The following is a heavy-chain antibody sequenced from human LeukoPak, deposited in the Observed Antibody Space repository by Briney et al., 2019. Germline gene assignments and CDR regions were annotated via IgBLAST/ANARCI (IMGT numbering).Heavy chain of an antibody. Sequence: PGGSLRLSCAASGITFSDYYMSWIRQAPGKGLECVSYISSSSSYTNYADSVKGRFTISRDNAKNSLYLQMNSLRAEDTAVYYCARSPCIAAAGSYFDYWGQGTLVTVSS. CDR2: ISSSSSYT. V-gene: IGHV3-11*06. D-gene: IGHD6-13*01. CDR3: ARSPCIAAAGSYFDY. CDR1: GITFSDYY. J-gene: IGHJ4*02.